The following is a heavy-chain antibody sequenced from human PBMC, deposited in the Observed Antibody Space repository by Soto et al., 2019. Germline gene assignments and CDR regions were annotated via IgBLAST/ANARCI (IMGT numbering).Heavy chain of an antibody. D-gene: IGHD4-17*01. V-gene: IGHV3-33*01. CDR1: GFSFSNYG. J-gene: IGHJ4*02. CDR3: ARNPRPTYGDYADH. Sequence: QVQLVESGGGVVQPGTSLRLSCAASGFSFSNYGMHWVRQAPGKGLEWVAVVWYDGSNEHYADSVKGRFTISRDNSKSTLYLQMNSLRAEDTAVYFCARNPRPTYGDYADHWGQGTLVTVSS. CDR2: VWYDGSNE.